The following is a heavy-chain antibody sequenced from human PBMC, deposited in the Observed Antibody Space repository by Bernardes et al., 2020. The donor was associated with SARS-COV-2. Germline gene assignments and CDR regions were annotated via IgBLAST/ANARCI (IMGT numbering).Heavy chain of an antibody. CDR1: GSSISSHY. CDR3: ARTLGVYYGSGSPLNHDAFDL. J-gene: IGHJ3*01. Sequence: SETLSLTCTVSGSSISSHYWNWIRQPPEKGLEWIGYIYYSGNTNYNPSLVSRVTGSIDTSRNQFSLRITSMTAADTAVYYCARTLGVYYGSGSPLNHDAFDLWGQGTMVTVSS. CDR2: IYYSGNT. D-gene: IGHD3-10*01. V-gene: IGHV4-59*11.